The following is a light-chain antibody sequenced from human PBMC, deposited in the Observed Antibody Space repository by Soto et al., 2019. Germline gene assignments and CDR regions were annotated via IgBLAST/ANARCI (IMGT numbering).Light chain of an antibody. CDR2: GAS. V-gene: IGKV3-15*01. J-gene: IGKJ2*01. Sequence: EIVMTQPPATLSVSPGVRATLSCRASQSVSSNLAWYQQKPGQAPRLLIYGASIRATGVPTRFSGSGSGTDFTLTISGLQSEDFAVYYCQQYNNWPSMYTFGQGTKLEIK. CDR3: QQYNNWPSMYT. CDR1: QSVSSN.